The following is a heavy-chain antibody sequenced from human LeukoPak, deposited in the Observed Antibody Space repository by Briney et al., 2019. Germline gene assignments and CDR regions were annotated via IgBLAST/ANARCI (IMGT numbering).Heavy chain of an antibody. D-gene: IGHD3-3*01. V-gene: IGHV4-34*01. Sequence: SETLSLTCAVYGGSFSGCYWSWIRQPPGKGLEWIGEINHSGSTNYNPSLKSRVTISVDKSKNQFSLKLNSVTAADTAVYYCARSDFWSGYANYWGQGTLVTVSS. CDR1: GGSFSGCY. J-gene: IGHJ4*02. CDR3: ARSDFWSGYANY. CDR2: INHSGST.